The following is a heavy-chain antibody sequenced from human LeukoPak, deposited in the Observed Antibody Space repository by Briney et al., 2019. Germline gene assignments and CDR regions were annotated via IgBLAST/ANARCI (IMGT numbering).Heavy chain of an antibody. V-gene: IGHV3-23*01. CDR2: ISGSGGST. Sequence: GGSLRLSCAASGFTFSSSAMSWVRQAPGKGLEWVSAISGSGGSTYYADSVKGRFTISRDNSKNTLYLQMNSLRAEDTAVYYCAKDLRSYSDAFDIWGQGTMVTVSS. CDR3: AKDLRSYSDAFDI. D-gene: IGHD1-26*01. J-gene: IGHJ3*02. CDR1: GFTFSSSA.